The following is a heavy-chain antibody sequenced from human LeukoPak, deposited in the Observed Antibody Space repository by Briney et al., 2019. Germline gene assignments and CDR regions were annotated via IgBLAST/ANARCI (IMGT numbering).Heavy chain of an antibody. CDR3: ARVGRGYCSGGSCYSRYFDY. CDR1: GGSISSYY. V-gene: IGHV4-59*12. CDR2: IYYSGST. J-gene: IGHJ4*02. Sequence: SETLSLTCTVSGGSISSYYWSWIRQPPGKGLEWIGSIYYSGSTYYNPSLKSRVTISVDTSKNQFSLKLSSVTAADTAVYYCARVGRGYCSGGSCYSRYFDYWGQGTLVTVSS. D-gene: IGHD2-15*01.